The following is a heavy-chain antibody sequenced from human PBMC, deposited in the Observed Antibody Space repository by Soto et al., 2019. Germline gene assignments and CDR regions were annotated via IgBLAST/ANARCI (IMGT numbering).Heavy chain of an antibody. CDR2: IIPIFNTA. Sequence: QVQLVQSGAEVKKPGSSVKVSCKSSGGTFSNYAISWVRQAPGQGLEWMGGIIPIFNTANYALKFQGRVTITADKSTSTAYMELSSLRAEDTDVYYCARGLVVPAGIRYYSDGMDVWSQGTTVTVSS. CDR1: GGTFSNYA. J-gene: IGHJ6*02. D-gene: IGHD2-2*01. CDR3: ARGLVVPAGIRYYSDGMDV. V-gene: IGHV1-69*06.